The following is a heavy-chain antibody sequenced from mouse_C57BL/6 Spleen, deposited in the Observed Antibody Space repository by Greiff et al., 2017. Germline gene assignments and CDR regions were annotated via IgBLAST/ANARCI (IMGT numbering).Heavy chain of an antibody. CDR3: AIGPTGENY. V-gene: IGHV3-6*01. J-gene: IGHJ2*01. Sequence: EVQLVESGPGLVKPSQSLSLTCSVTGYSITSGYYWNWIRQFPGNKLELMGYISYDGSNNYNPSLKNRISITRDTSKNQFFLKLNSVTTEDTATYYCAIGPTGENYWGQGTTLTVSS. CDR1: GYSITSGYY. CDR2: ISYDGSN.